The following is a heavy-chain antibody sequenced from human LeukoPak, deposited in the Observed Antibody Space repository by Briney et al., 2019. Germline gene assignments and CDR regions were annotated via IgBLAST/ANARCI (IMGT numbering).Heavy chain of an antibody. D-gene: IGHD1-26*01. CDR1: GFTFSDYY. J-gene: IGHJ5*02. Sequence: GGSLRLSCAASGFTFSDYYMSWIRQAPGKGLEWVSYISLTGTIYYADSVKGRFTISRDNAKNTLYLQMNSLRAEDTAVYYCASSTRIVGAPNWFDPWGQGTLVTVSS. CDR2: ISLTGTI. V-gene: IGHV3-11*04. CDR3: ASSTRIVGAPNWFDP.